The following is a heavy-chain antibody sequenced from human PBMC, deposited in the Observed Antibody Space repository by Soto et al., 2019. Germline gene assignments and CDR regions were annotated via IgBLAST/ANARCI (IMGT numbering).Heavy chain of an antibody. V-gene: IGHV3-7*01. CDR1: GFTFSSYW. CDR3: AIIAASGRGSDV. D-gene: IGHD6-13*01. J-gene: IGHJ6*02. Sequence: EVQLVESGGGLVQPGGSLRLSCVDSGFTFSSYWMSWVRQAPVKGLEWVGNIKQDGGEENYVDSVKGRFTISRDNAKNSMYLQMNSLRAEDTAVYYCAIIAASGRGSDVCGQGTTVVVSS. CDR2: IKQDGGEE.